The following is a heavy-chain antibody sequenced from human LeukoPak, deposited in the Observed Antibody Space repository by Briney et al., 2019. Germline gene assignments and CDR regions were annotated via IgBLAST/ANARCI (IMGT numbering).Heavy chain of an antibody. CDR2: VSGIGDNT. CDR1: GFIFSDYV. Sequence: GGSLRLSCAGSGFIFSDYVMSWVRQAPGKGLEWVATVSGIGDNTHYADSVKGRFTISRDNSKNMVFLQMTSLRVEDTAVYYCAKVPSNGGNSDDFWGQGTQVTVSS. V-gene: IGHV3-23*01. D-gene: IGHD2-8*01. CDR3: AKVPSNGGNSDDF. J-gene: IGHJ4*02.